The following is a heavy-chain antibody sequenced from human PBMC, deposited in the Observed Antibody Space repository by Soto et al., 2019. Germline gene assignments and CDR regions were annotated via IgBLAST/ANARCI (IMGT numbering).Heavy chain of an antibody. J-gene: IGHJ4*02. CDR1: GFTFSRYG. CDR2: ISYDGNNK. CDR3: AKSPRGYKVDY. V-gene: IGHV3-30*18. D-gene: IGHD2-2*02. Sequence: GGSLRLSCAASGFTFSRYGIHCCRQAPGNDLEWVALISYDGNNKYYADSVKGRFTISRDNSKNTLYLQMSSLRPEDTAVYYCAKSPRGYKVDYWGQGTLVTVSS.